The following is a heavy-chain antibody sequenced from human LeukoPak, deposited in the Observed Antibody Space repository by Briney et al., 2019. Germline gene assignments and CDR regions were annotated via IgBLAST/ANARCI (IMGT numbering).Heavy chain of an antibody. V-gene: IGHV4-39*07. J-gene: IGHJ6*03. CDR1: GGSISSSSYY. Sequence: MPSETLSLTCTVSGGSISSSSYYWGWIRQPPGKGLEWIGSIYRSGSTNYNPSLKSRVTISVDTSKNQFSLKVNSVTAADTAVYYCARGDCSSTICYSPMDVWGKGTTVTVSS. CDR3: ARGDCSSTICYSPMDV. CDR2: IYRSGST. D-gene: IGHD2-2*01.